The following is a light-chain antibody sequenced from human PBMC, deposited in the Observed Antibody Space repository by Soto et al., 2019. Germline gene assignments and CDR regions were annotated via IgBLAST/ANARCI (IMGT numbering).Light chain of an antibody. Sequence: QSVLTQPPSASGTPGQRVTISCSGGSSNIGSNTVNWYQQLPGTAPKLLIYNNDQRPSGVPDRFSGSKSATSASLAISGLQSEDEADYYCAAWDDSLNDYVFGTGTKLTVL. V-gene: IGLV1-44*01. CDR3: AAWDDSLNDYV. CDR2: NND. CDR1: SSNIGSNT. J-gene: IGLJ1*01.